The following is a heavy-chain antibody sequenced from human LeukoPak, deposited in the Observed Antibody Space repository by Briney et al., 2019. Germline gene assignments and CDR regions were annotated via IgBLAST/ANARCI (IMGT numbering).Heavy chain of an antibody. CDR1: GGSISSYY. CDR2: IYYSGST. Sequence: KASETLSLTCTVSGGSISSYYWSWIRQPPGKGLEWIGYIYYSGSTNYNPSLKSRVTISVDTSKNQFSLKVSSVTAADTAVYYCARGFRGASFDYWGQGTLVTVSS. D-gene: IGHD1-26*01. CDR3: ARGFRGASFDY. V-gene: IGHV4-59*01. J-gene: IGHJ4*02.